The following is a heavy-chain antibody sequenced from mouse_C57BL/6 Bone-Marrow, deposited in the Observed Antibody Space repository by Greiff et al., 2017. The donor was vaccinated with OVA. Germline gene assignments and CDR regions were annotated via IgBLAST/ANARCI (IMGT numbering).Heavy chain of an antibody. CDR3: ARDRGYYGSFDY. J-gene: IGHJ2*01. D-gene: IGHD1-1*01. Sequence: EVNLVESGGGLVKPGGSLKLSCAASGFTFSSYAMSWVRQTPEKRLEWVATISDGGSYTYYPDNVKGRFTISRDNAKNNLYLQMSHLKSEDTAMYYCARDRGYYGSFDYWGQGTTLTVSS. CDR1: GFTFSSYA. CDR2: ISDGGSYT. V-gene: IGHV5-4*01.